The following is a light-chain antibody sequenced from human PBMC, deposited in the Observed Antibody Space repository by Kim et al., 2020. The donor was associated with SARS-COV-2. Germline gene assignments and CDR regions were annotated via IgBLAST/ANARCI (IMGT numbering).Light chain of an antibody. V-gene: IGKV1-17*03. CDR1: QGISNY. J-gene: IGKJ4*01. Sequence: ASVGDRVTITCRASQGISNYLVWFQQKPGKVPKRLMYTASSLQSGVPSRFGGSGSGTEFTLTISSLQPEDFATYYCLQHNSYPLTFGGGTKVDIK. CDR2: TAS. CDR3: LQHNSYPLT.